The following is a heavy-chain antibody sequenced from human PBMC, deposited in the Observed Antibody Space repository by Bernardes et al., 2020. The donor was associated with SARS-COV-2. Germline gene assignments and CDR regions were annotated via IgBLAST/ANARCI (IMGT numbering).Heavy chain of an antibody. J-gene: IGHJ5*02. Sequence: SETLSLTCTVSGDSISNFYWSWIRKPPGKGLEWIGYIYYSGNTNYNPSLRSRVTISVDTSKNQFSLNLSSVTAADTAVYYCARYCHGGTCDVRGFDNWGQGTLVTVSS. CDR3: ARYCHGGTCDVRGFDN. D-gene: IGHD2-15*01. CDR2: IYYSGNT. V-gene: IGHV4-59*01. CDR1: GDSISNFY.